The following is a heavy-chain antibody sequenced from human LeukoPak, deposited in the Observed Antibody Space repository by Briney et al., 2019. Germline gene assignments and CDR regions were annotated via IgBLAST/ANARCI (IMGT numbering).Heavy chain of an antibody. D-gene: IGHD5-12*01. J-gene: IGHJ4*02. CDR1: GYSIRSAYY. CDR2: IYHSEST. Sequence: SETLSLTCAVSGYSIRSAYYWGWIRQPPGKGLEWIGNIYHSESTTYNPSLKSRVTISIDTSKDQFSLKLSSVTAADTAVYYCASKSGYDLGFDYWGQGTLVTVSP. CDR3: ASKSGYDLGFDY. V-gene: IGHV4-38-2*01.